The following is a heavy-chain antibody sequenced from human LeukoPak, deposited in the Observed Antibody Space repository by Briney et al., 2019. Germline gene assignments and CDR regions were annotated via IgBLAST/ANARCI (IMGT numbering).Heavy chain of an antibody. J-gene: IGHJ6*03. D-gene: IGHD3-22*01. CDR2: ISGGSDTI. V-gene: IGHV3-48*01. CDR3: ARLDRYYFDSSGYTYYYYMDV. Sequence: GGSLRLSCEASGFTFSSHSMNWVRQAPGKGLEWVSYISGGSDTIYYADSVKGRFTISRDNAENSLYLQMSSLRAEDTAVYCCARLDRYYFDSSGYTYYYYMDVWGKGTTVTVSS. CDR1: GFTFSSHS.